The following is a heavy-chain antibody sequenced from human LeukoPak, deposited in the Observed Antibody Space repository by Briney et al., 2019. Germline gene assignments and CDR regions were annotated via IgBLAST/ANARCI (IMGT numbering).Heavy chain of an antibody. CDR1: GGSFSGYY. J-gene: IGHJ6*03. CDR2: INHSGGT. V-gene: IGHV4-34*01. D-gene: IGHD4-11*01. CDR3: ARGNSNYYYMDV. Sequence: SETLSLTCAVYGGSFSGYYWSWIRQPPGKGLEWIGEINHSGGTNYNPSLKSRVTISVDTSKNQFSLKLSSVTAADTAAYYCARGNSNYYYMDVWGKGTTVTVSS.